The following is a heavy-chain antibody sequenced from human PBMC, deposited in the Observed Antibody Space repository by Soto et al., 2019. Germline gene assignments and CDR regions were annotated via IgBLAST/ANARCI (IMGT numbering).Heavy chain of an antibody. CDR1: GGTFSSYA. J-gene: IGHJ6*02. CDR2: IIPIFGTA. D-gene: IGHD6-13*01. V-gene: IGHV1-69*01. Sequence: QVQLVQSGAEVKKPGSSVKVSCKASGGTFSSYAISWVRQAPGQGLEWMGGIIPIFGTANYAQKFQGRVTITADESTSTAYMELSSLRAEDTAVYYCAREEEQQLVIAGYYYYGMDVWGQGTTVTVSS. CDR3: AREEEQQLVIAGYYYYGMDV.